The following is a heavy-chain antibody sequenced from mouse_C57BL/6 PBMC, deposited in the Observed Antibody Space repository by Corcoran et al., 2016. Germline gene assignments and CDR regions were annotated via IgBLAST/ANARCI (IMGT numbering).Heavy chain of an antibody. CDR2: INTYSGVP. V-gene: IGHV9-3*01. CDR1: GYTFTTYG. J-gene: IGHJ2*01. CDR3: ARYNYCGSSPDY. Sequence: QIQLVQSGPELKKPGETVKISCKASGYTFTTYGMSWVKQAPGKGLKWMGWINTYSGVPTYADDFKGRFAFSLETSASTAYLQINNLKNEDTATYFCARYNYCGSSPDYWGQGTTLTVSS. D-gene: IGHD1-1*01.